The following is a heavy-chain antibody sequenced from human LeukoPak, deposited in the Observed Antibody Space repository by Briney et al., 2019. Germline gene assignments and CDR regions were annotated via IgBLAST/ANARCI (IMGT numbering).Heavy chain of an antibody. CDR3: AKDKRGSPHSSGGFDY. V-gene: IGHV3-9*01. Sequence: GGSLRLSCAASGFTFSSYSMNWVRQAPGKGLEWVSGISWNSGSIGYADSVKGRFTISRDNAKNSLYLQMNSLRAEDTALYYCAKDKRGSPHSSGGFDYWAREPWSPSPQ. CDR2: ISWNSGSI. D-gene: IGHD6-19*01. J-gene: IGHJ4*02. CDR1: GFTFSSYS.